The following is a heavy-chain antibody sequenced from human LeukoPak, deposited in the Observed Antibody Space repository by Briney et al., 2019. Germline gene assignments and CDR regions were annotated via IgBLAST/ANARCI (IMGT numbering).Heavy chain of an antibody. CDR3: ARDTDGSLDY. D-gene: IGHD1-26*01. CDR2: IKQDGSMK. V-gene: IGHV3-7*01. Sequence: GGSLRLSCAASGFTFTNSWMAWVRQAPGKGLEWGANIKQDGSMKHYADSLKGRFTISRDNPKNSLYLQMNSLRADDTAVYYCARDTDGSLDYWGQGILVTVAS. CDR1: GFTFTNSW. J-gene: IGHJ4*02.